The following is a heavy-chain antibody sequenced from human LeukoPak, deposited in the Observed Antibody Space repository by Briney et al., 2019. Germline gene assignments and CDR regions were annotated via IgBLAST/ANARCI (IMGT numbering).Heavy chain of an antibody. CDR3: ARDDCSSTSCYTSGLYYYGMDV. CDR2: ISSSGSTI. D-gene: IGHD2-2*02. CDR1: GFTLSSYE. Sequence: GGSLRLSCAASGFTLSSYEMNWVRQAPGKGLEGVSYISSSGSTIYYADSVKGRFTISRDNAKNSLYLQMNSLRAEDTAVYYCARDDCSSTSCYTSGLYYYGMDVWGQGTTVTVSS. J-gene: IGHJ6*02. V-gene: IGHV3-48*03.